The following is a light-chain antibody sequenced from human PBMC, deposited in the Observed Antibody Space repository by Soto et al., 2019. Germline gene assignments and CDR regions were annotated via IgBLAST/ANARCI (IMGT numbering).Light chain of an antibody. V-gene: IGKV3-15*01. J-gene: IGKJ4*01. Sequence: EIVMTQSPATLSVSPGETATLSCRASQSVSYNLAWYQQKLGQGPRLLIYGAFTRATGIPARFSGSGSGTYFTLTISSLQSEDFAVYYCQQYKNWPPLTFGGGTKVEIK. CDR2: GAF. CDR1: QSVSYN. CDR3: QQYKNWPPLT.